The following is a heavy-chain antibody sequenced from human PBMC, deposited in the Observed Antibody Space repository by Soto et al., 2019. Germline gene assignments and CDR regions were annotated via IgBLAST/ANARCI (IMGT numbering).Heavy chain of an antibody. V-gene: IGHV4-31*03. CDR3: ASDAITYGDSRGDY. J-gene: IGHJ4*02. Sequence: QVQLQESGPGLVKPSQTLSLTCTVSGGSISSGGYYWSWIRQHPGKGLEWIGYIYYSGSTYYNPSLKSRGTXXVXTXXNQCSLKLSSVTAADTAVYYCASDAITYGDSRGDYWGQGTLVTVSS. D-gene: IGHD4-17*01. CDR2: IYYSGST. CDR1: GGSISSGGYY.